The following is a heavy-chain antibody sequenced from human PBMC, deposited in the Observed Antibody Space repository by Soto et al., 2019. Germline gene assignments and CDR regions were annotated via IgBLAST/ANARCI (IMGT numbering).Heavy chain of an antibody. CDR3: ARVLGPGLEMATIID. D-gene: IGHD5-12*01. Sequence: ETLSLTCTVSGGSISSYYWSWIRQPPGKGLEWIGYIYYSGSTNYNPSLKSRVTISVDTSKNQFSLKLSSVTAADTALYYCARVLGPGLEMATIIDRGQGTLVTVSS. CDR1: GGSISSYY. V-gene: IGHV4-59*08. CDR2: IYYSGST. J-gene: IGHJ4*02.